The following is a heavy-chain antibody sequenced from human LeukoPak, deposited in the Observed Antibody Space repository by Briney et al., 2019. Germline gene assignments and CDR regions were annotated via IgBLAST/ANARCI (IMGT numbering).Heavy chain of an antibody. Sequence: NSSETLSLTCTVSGGSISSSSYYWGWIRQPPGKGLEWIGSIYYSGSTYYNPSLKSRVTISVDTSKNQFSLKLSSVTAADTAVYYCAGHYSNSSLAFYYYGMDVWGQGTTVTVSS. V-gene: IGHV4-39*01. CDR1: GGSISSSSYY. CDR3: AGHYSNSSLAFYYYGMDV. J-gene: IGHJ6*02. CDR2: IYYSGST. D-gene: IGHD6-6*01.